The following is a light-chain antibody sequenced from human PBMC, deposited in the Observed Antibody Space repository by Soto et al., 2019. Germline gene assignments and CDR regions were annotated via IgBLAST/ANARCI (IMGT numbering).Light chain of an antibody. CDR1: SSDDGGYNY. J-gene: IGLJ2*01. Sequence: QSALTQPASVSGSPGQSITISCTGTSSDDGGYNYVSCYQQHPGKAPKLIVYGVRNRPSGVSHRFSGSKSGSTASLTISGLQADDEADYYCSSYTSSSTVLFGGGTKLTVL. CDR2: GVR. CDR3: SSYTSSSTVL. V-gene: IGLV2-14*01.